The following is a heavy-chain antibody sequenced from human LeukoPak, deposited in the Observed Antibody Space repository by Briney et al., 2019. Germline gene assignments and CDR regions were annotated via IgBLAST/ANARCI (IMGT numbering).Heavy chain of an antibody. J-gene: IGHJ4*02. Sequence: GGSLRLSCAASGFTFSSHAMHWVRQAPGKGLEWVAVISYDGSKKYYADSVKGRFTISRDNSKNTLYLQMNSLRAEDTAVYYCARENYGQIYFHYWGQGTLVTVSS. CDR2: ISYDGSKK. V-gene: IGHV3-30-3*01. D-gene: IGHD3-10*01. CDR1: GFTFSSHA. CDR3: ARENYGQIYFHY.